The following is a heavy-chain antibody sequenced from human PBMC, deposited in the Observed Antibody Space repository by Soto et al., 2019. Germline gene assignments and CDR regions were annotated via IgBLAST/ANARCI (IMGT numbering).Heavy chain of an antibody. V-gene: IGHV4-31*03. D-gene: IGHD3-10*01. CDR3: ARGSVVRGVINVAFDI. J-gene: IGHJ3*02. CDR1: GGPISSGGYY. Sequence: QVQLQESGPGLVKSSQTLSLICTVSGGPISSGGYYWSWIRQHPGKGLEWIGYISHSGSTYYKPSLKSRVSISVDTSKIQSSLKLSAVTAAETAVYYCARGSVVRGVINVAFDIWGQGTMVTVSS. CDR2: ISHSGST.